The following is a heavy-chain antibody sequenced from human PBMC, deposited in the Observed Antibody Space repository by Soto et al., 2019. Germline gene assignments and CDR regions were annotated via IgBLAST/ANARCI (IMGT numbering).Heavy chain of an antibody. CDR3: ARADTRLEDYYGMDV. CDR2: INPSGGST. D-gene: IGHD5-18*01. V-gene: IGHV1-46*01. Sequence: ASVKVSCKAPGYTFTSYYMHWVRQAPGQGLEWMGIINPSGGSTSYAQKFQGRVTMTRDTSTSTVYMELSSLRSEDTAVYYCARADTRLEDYYGMDVWGQGTTVTVSS. J-gene: IGHJ6*02. CDR1: GYTFTSYY.